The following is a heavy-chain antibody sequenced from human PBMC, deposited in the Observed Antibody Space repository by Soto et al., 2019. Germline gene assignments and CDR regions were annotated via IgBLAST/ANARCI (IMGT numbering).Heavy chain of an antibody. Sequence: EVQLLESGGGLVQPGGSLRLSCAASGFTFSSYAISWFRQAPGKGLEWVSAISGSGGSTYYADSVKGRFTISRDNSKNTLYLQLNSLRAEDTAVYYCAANRGYNYYYSMDVWGQGTTVTASS. V-gene: IGHV3-23*01. D-gene: IGHD3-22*01. CDR2: ISGSGGST. J-gene: IGHJ6*02. CDR3: AANRGYNYYYSMDV. CDR1: GFTFSSYA.